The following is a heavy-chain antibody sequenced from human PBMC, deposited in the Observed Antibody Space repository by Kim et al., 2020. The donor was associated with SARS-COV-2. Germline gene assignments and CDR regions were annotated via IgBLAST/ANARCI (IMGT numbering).Heavy chain of an antibody. J-gene: IGHJ4*02. CDR2: ISSSSSYI. CDR1: GFTFSSYS. Sequence: GGSLRLSCAASGFTFSSYSMNWVRQAPGKGLEWVSSISSSSSYIYYADSVKGRFTISRDNAKNSLYLQMNSLRAEDTAVYYCARDLYDSSGYYSQSSFDYWGQGTLVTVSS. D-gene: IGHD3-22*01. V-gene: IGHV3-21*01. CDR3: ARDLYDSSGYYSQSSFDY.